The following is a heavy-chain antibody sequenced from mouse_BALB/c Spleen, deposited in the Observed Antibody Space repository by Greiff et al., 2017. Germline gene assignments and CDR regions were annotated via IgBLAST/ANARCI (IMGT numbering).Heavy chain of an antibody. J-gene: IGHJ3*01. Sequence: SGPELVKPGASVKMSCKASGYTFTSYVMHWVKQKPGQGLEWIGYINPYNDGTKYNEKFKGKATLTSDKSSSTAYMELSSLTSEDSAVYYCARSTMITTLAYWGQGTLVTVSA. D-gene: IGHD2-4*01. CDR1: GYTFTSYV. V-gene: IGHV1-14*01. CDR3: ARSTMITTLAY. CDR2: INPYNDGT.